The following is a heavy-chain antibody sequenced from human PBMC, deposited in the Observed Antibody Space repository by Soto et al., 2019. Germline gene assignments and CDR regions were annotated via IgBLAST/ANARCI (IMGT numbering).Heavy chain of an antibody. V-gene: IGHV4-31*03. CDR3: AREASGGKNYYDSSGYLDY. D-gene: IGHD3-22*01. Sequence: QVQLQESGPGLVKPSQTLSLTCTVSGGSISSGGYYWSWIRQHPGKGLEWIGYIYYSGSTYYNPSLQSRVTISVDTSKNQFSLKLSSVTAADTAVYYCAREASGGKNYYDSSGYLDYWGQGTLVTVSS. J-gene: IGHJ4*02. CDR1: GGSISSGGYY. CDR2: IYYSGST.